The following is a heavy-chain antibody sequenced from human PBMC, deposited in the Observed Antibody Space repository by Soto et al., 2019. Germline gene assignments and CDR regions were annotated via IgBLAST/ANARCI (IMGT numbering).Heavy chain of an antibody. CDR2: ISSSSSTI. Sequence: GGSLRLSCAASGFTVSSYSMNWVRQAPGKGLEGVSYISSSSSTIYYADSVKGRFTISRDNAKNSLYLQMNSLRAEDTAVYYCASLFFDYGDSFLLPPPPPDYWGQGTLVTVSS. CDR1: GFTVSSYS. D-gene: IGHD4-17*01. V-gene: IGHV3-48*01. CDR3: ASLFFDYGDSFLLPPPPPDY. J-gene: IGHJ4*02.